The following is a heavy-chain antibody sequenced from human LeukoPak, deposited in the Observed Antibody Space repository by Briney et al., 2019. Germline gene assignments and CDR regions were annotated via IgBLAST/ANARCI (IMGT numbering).Heavy chain of an antibody. CDR1: GGSISSYY. Sequence: PSETLSLTCTVSGGSISSYYWSWIRQPPGKELEWIGYIYYSGTTNYNPSLKSRVTISVDTSKNQFSLKLSSVTAADTAVYYCARGRYCSGGSCYDYWGQGTLVTVSS. D-gene: IGHD2-15*01. V-gene: IGHV4-59*08. CDR3: ARGRYCSGGSCYDY. CDR2: IYYSGTT. J-gene: IGHJ4*02.